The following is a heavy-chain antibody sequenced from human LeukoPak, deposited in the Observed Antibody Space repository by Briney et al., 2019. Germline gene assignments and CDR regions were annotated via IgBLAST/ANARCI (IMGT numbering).Heavy chain of an antibody. V-gene: IGHV4-4*09. CDR1: GGSISSHY. J-gene: IGHJ4*02. CDR2: IYTSGST. CDR3: ARGDEWSYYIDY. D-gene: IGHD1-26*01. Sequence: SETLSLTCTVSGGSISSHYWSWIRQPPGKGLEWIGYIYTSGSTNYNPSLKSRVTISVDTSKNQFSLKLSSVTAADTAVYYCARGDEWSYYIDYWGQGTLVTVSS.